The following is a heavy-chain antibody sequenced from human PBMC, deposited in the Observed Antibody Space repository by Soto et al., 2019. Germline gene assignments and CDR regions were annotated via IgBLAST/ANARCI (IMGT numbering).Heavy chain of an antibody. CDR3: GRLEGATSSGFDC. D-gene: IGHD1-26*01. Sequence: GESLKISCTSSGYSFITYWIGWVRQMPGKGLEWLGVSYPGDSDSRYSPSFQGLVTISADKSVGTAYLQWSSLRASDTAMYYCGRLEGATSSGFDCWGQGTLVTVSS. CDR2: SYPGDSDS. CDR1: GYSFITYW. J-gene: IGHJ4*02. V-gene: IGHV5-51*01.